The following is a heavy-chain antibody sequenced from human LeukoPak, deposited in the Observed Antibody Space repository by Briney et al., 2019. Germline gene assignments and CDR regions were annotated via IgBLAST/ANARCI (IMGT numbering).Heavy chain of an antibody. J-gene: IGHJ4*02. CDR2: ITSSSSYI. D-gene: IGHD6-13*01. V-gene: IGHV3-21*01. Sequence: KTGGSLRLSCAASRFTFSSYSMNWVRQAPGKGLEWVSSITSSSSYIYYADSVKGRFTISRDNAKNSLYLQMNSLRAEDTAVYYCARLSSSWFVFDYWGQGTLVTVSS. CDR1: RFTFSSYS. CDR3: ARLSSSWFVFDY.